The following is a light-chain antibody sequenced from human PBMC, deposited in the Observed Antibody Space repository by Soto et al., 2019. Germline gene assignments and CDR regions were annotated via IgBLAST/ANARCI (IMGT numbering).Light chain of an antibody. J-gene: IGKJ4*01. Sequence: AIPMTQSPSSFSASPRDRVTITCRASQGISSYLAWHQQKPGKAPKLLIYAASTLQSGVPSRFSGSGSGTEFTLTISNLQPDDFATYYCQQYDNYPLTFGGGTKVDIK. CDR2: AAS. V-gene: IGKV1-8*01. CDR3: QQYDNYPLT. CDR1: QGISSY.